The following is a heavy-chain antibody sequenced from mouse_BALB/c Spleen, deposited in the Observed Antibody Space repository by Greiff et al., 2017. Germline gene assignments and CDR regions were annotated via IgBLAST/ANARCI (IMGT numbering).Heavy chain of an antibody. CDR2: INPDSSTI. Sequence: DVQLQESGGGLVQPGGSLKLSCAASGFDFSRYWMSWVRQAPGKGLEWIGEINPDSSTINYTPSLKDKFIISRDNAKNTLYLQMSKVRSEDTALYYCASYGNYGAWFAYWGQGTLVTVSA. V-gene: IGHV4-1*02. CDR1: GFDFSRYW. CDR3: ASYGNYGAWFAY. J-gene: IGHJ3*01. D-gene: IGHD2-1*01.